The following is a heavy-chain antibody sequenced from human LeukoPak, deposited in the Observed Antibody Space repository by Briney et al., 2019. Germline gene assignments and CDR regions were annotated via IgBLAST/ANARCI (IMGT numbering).Heavy chain of an antibody. Sequence: SETLSLTCAVSGESFSDYYWTWIRQSPLKGLEWIGEINHSGRTYYNPSLKSRVTISVDTSKNQFSLMLTSMAAADAAVYYCARAQVLWFGKLSVPQSFDHWGQGTLVTVSS. CDR2: INHSGRT. J-gene: IGHJ4*02. D-gene: IGHD3-10*01. V-gene: IGHV4-34*01. CDR3: ARAQVLWFGKLSVPQSFDH. CDR1: GESFSDYY.